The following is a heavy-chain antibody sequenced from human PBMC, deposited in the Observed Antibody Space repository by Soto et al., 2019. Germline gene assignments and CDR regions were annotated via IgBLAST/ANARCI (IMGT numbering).Heavy chain of an antibody. J-gene: IGHJ4*02. CDR3: ARGADYGDYFSY. D-gene: IGHD4-17*01. CDR2: INPNSGGT. Sequence: ASVKVSCKASGYTFTGYYMHWVRQAPGQGLEWMGWINPNSGGTNYAQKFQGRVTITRDTSISTAYMELSRLRSDDTAVYYCARGADYGDYFSYWGQGTLVTVSS. CDR1: GYTFTGYY. V-gene: IGHV1-2*02.